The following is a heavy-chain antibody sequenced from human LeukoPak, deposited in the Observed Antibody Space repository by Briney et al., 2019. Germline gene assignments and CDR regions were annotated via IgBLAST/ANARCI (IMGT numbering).Heavy chain of an antibody. D-gene: IGHD1-14*01. CDR2: INHSGST. Sequence: PSETLSLTCTVSGYSISSGYYWSWIRQPPGKGLEWIGEINHSGSTNYNPSLKSRVTISVDTSKNQFSLKLSSVTAADTAVYYCASRRRTIPSYYFDYWGQGTLVTVSS. CDR1: GYSISSGYY. CDR3: ASRRRTIPSYYFDY. J-gene: IGHJ4*02. V-gene: IGHV4-38-2*02.